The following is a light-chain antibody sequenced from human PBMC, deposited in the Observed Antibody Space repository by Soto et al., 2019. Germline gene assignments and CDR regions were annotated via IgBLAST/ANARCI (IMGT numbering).Light chain of an antibody. J-gene: IGKJ4*01. V-gene: IGKV3-11*01. CDR3: QQRSDWPSLT. CDR2: VAF. Sequence: EIVLTQSPATLSLSPGERATLSCRASHSVGSYLAWYQQKPGQAPRLLIFVAFNRATGIPARFSGSGSGTDSTLTISSLEPEDFAVYYCQQRSDWPSLTFGGGTKVEIK. CDR1: HSVGSY.